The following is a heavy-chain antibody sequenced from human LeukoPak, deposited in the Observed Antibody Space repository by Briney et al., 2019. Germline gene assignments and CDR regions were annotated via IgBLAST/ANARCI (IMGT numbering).Heavy chain of an antibody. D-gene: IGHD4-17*01. CDR3: ARGGTVTDDAFDI. CDR2: IYHSGST. CDR1: GGSISSSNW. Sequence: SETLSLTCAVSGGSISSSNWWSWVRQPPGKGLEWIGEIYHSGSTNYNPSLKSRDTISVDKSKNQFSLKLSSVTAADTAVYYCARGGTVTDDAFDIWGQGTMVTVSS. J-gene: IGHJ3*02. V-gene: IGHV4-4*02.